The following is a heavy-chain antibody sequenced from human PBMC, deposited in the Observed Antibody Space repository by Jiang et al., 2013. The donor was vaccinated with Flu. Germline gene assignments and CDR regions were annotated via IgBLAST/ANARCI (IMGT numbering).Heavy chain of an antibody. Sequence: LLKPSETLSLTCAVNGGSLSGYYWSWIRQAPGKGLEWIGEINQGGSANYNPSLKSRLTISVDTSKNDFSLRLHSVTAADTAVYYCAGFRVRYNWNYSNYYGMDVWGHGTTVIVSS. CDR2: INQGGSA. CDR1: GGSLSGYY. V-gene: IGHV4-34*01. J-gene: IGHJ6*02. D-gene: IGHD1-7*01. CDR3: AGFRVRYNWNYSNYYGMDV.